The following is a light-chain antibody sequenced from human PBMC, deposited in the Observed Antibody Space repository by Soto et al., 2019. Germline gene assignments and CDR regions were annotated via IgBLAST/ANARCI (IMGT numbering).Light chain of an antibody. V-gene: IGKV4-1*01. CDR2: SAS. CDR3: QQYYSIPWT. CDR1: QSVLYSSNNKNN. Sequence: DIVMTQSPDSLAVSLGERATINCKSSQSVLYSSNNKNNLAWFQQKPGQPPNLLIYSASTRESGVPDRFSGSGSGTDFTLTISSLQAEDVAVYYCQQYYSIPWTFGQGTKVEIK. J-gene: IGKJ1*01.